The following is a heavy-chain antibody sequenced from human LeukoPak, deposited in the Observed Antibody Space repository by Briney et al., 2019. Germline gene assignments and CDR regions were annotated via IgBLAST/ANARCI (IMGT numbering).Heavy chain of an antibody. CDR2: INYSGGTT. CDR1: GFAFSSYA. J-gene: IGHJ4*02. D-gene: IGHD4-17*01. CDR3: AKHTVTTLTPFDY. V-gene: IGHV3-23*01. Sequence: PGGSLRLSCAASGFAFSSYAMSWVRRAPGKGLEWVSTINYSGGTTYYADSVKGRFTISRDNSKDTLYLQMNSLRAEDTAVYSCAKHTVTTLTPFDYWGQGTLVTVSS.